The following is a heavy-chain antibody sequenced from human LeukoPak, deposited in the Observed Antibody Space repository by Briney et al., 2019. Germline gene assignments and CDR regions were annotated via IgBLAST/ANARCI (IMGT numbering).Heavy chain of an antibody. J-gene: IGHJ4*02. CDR2: IIPILGIA. Sequence: ASVKVSCKASGYTFTSYGISWVRQAPGQGLEWMGRIIPILGIANYAQKFQGRVTITADKSTSTAYMELSSLRSEDTAVYYCARGGDRFLKQFDYWGQGTLVTVSS. CDR1: GYTFTSYG. V-gene: IGHV1-69*04. D-gene: IGHD7-27*01. CDR3: ARGGDRFLKQFDY.